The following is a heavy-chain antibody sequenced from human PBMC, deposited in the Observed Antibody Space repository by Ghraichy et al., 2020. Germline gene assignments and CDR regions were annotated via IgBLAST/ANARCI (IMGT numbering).Heavy chain of an antibody. V-gene: IGHV4-61*01. J-gene: IGHJ6*02. CDR1: GGSVSSGSYY. CDR2: IYYSGST. CDR3: ARDHYDSSSYYYYVMDV. D-gene: IGHD3-22*01. Sequence: SQTLSLTCTVSGGSVSSGSYYWTWIRQPPGKGLEWIGYIYYSGSTNSNPSLKSRITISVDTSKNQFSLKRNSVTAADTAVYYCARDHYDSSSYYYYVMDVWGQGTTVTVSS.